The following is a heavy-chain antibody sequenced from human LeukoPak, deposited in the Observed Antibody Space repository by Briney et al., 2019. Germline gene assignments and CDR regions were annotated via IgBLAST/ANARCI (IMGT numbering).Heavy chain of an antibody. CDR2: TYYRSTWYN. CDR3: ARRLTQYDCFDP. J-gene: IGHJ5*02. CDR1: GDSVSGNSVT. Sequence: SQTLSLTCAISGDSVSGNSVTWNWIRQSPSRGLEWLGRTYYRSTWYNDYAVSVRGRITVNPDTSKNQFSLHLNSVTPEDTAVYYCARRLTQYDCFDPWGQGILVTVSS. V-gene: IGHV6-1*01. D-gene: IGHD2-2*01.